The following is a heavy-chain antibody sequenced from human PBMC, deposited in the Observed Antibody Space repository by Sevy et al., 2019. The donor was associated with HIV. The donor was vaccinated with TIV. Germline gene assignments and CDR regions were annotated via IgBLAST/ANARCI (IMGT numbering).Heavy chain of an antibody. V-gene: IGHV4-31*03. D-gene: IGHD6-13*01. Sequence: SETLSLTCTVSGGSISSGGYYWSWIRQHPGKGLEWIGYIYYSGSTYYNPSLKSRVTISVDTSKNQFSLKLSSVTAADTAVYYCAREFLFVAAADGRANHWFDPWGQGTLVTVSS. J-gene: IGHJ5*02. CDR3: AREFLFVAAADGRANHWFDP. CDR1: GGSISSGGYY. CDR2: IYYSGST.